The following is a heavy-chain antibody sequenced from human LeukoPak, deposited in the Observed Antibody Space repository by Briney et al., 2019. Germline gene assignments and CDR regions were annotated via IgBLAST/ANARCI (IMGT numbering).Heavy chain of an antibody. J-gene: IGHJ4*02. Sequence: GGSLRLSCAASGFTFSSYAMSWVRQAPGKGLEWVSAISGSGGSTYDADSVKGRFTISRDNSKNTLYLQMNSLRAEDTAVYYCATGGRYCSSTSCYTAPYYFDYWGQGSLVTVSS. D-gene: IGHD2-2*02. CDR2: ISGSGGST. CDR3: ATGGRYCSSTSCYTAPYYFDY. CDR1: GFTFSSYA. V-gene: IGHV3-23*01.